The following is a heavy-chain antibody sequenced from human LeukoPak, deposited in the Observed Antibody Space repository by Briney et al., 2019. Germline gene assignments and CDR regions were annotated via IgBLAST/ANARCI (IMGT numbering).Heavy chain of an antibody. CDR3: TRDRAQQYFAY. CDR2: IWYDGSNQ. Sequence: GRSLRLSCAASRFTFRNYGMHWVRQAPGKGLEWVATIWYDGSNQYYADSVKGRFTISRDNSKNTLYLQMNSLRVEDTAVYYCTRDRAQQYFAYWGQGTLVTVSS. V-gene: IGHV3-33*01. J-gene: IGHJ4*02. D-gene: IGHD3-9*01. CDR1: RFTFRNYG.